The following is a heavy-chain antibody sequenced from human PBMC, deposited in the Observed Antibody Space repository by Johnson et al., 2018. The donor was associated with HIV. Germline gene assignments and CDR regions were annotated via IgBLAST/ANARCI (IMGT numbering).Heavy chain of an antibody. V-gene: IGHV3-43D*03. Sequence: VQLVESGGGLIQPGGSLRLSCAASGFTVSSNYMSWVRQAPGKGLEWVSLISWDGGSTYYADSVKGRFTISRDNSKNSLYLQMNSLRAEDTALYYCARGDWDYYPDAFDIWGQGTLVTVSS. CDR3: ARGDWDYYPDAFDI. CDR1: GFTVSSNY. D-gene: IGHD3-22*01. J-gene: IGHJ3*02. CDR2: ISWDGGST.